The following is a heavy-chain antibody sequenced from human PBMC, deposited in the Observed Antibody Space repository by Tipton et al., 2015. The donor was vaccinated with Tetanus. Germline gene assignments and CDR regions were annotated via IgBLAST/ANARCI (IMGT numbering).Heavy chain of an antibody. Sequence: SLRLSCAASGFSIREFGLNWVRQAPGKGLEWISYISYSSTSIYYADSVKGRFAVSRDNAKNSLFLEMNSLRADDTAVYYCVSGSALDYWGQGTLITVSS. D-gene: IGHD6-25*01. V-gene: IGHV3-48*01. J-gene: IGHJ4*02. CDR3: VSGSALDY. CDR2: ISYSSTSI. CDR1: GFSIREFG.